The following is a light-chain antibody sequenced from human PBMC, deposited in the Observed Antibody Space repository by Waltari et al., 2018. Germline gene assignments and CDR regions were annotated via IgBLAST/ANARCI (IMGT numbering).Light chain of an antibody. J-gene: IGKJ2*01. CDR2: LGS. CDR1: QSLLHSNGYNY. Sequence: EIVMTQSPLSLPVTPGAPASISCWSNQSLLHSNGYNYLDWYLQKPGQSPQLLIYLGSNRASGVPDRFSGSGSGTDFTLKISRLEAEDIGVFYCMQALQTPITFGQGTKLEI. V-gene: IGKV2-28*01. CDR3: MQALQTPIT.